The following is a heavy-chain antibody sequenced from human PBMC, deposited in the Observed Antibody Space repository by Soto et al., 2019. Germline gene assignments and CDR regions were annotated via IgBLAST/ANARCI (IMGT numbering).Heavy chain of an antibody. Sequence: ASVKVYCKASGXTFTRYAMHWVRQAPGQRLEWMGWINAGNGNTKYSQKFQGRVTITRDTSASTAYMELSSLRSEDTAVYYCASSNIVAAPFGMDAWGQGTTVTVSS. J-gene: IGHJ6*02. V-gene: IGHV1-3*01. CDR1: GXTFTRYA. CDR3: ASSNIVAAPFGMDA. D-gene: IGHD6-13*01. CDR2: INAGNGNT.